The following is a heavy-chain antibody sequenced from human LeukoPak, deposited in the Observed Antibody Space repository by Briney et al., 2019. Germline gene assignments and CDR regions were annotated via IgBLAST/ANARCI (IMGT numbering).Heavy chain of an antibody. Sequence: ASVKVSCKASGYTFTGYGISWVRQAPGQGLEWMGWISAYNGNTNYAQKLQGRVTMTTDTSTSTAYMGLRSLRSDDTAVYYCARDSPGSGSYYPFDYWGQGTLVTVSS. V-gene: IGHV1-18*01. D-gene: IGHD3-10*01. J-gene: IGHJ4*02. CDR3: ARDSPGSGSYYPFDY. CDR1: GYTFTGYG. CDR2: ISAYNGNT.